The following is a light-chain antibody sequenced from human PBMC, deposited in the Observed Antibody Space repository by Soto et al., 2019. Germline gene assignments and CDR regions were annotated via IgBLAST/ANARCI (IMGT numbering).Light chain of an antibody. V-gene: IGKV3-15*01. CDR1: QSVSNN. CDR2: GAS. J-gene: IGKJ4*01. CDR3: QQYNNWPLT. Sequence: EIVMTQSPATLSVSPGESATLSCRASQSVSNNLAWYQQKPGQAPRLLIYGASARATGIPARFSGSGSGTEFTLTISSLQSEDFAVYYCQQYNNWPLTVGGGTKVEIK.